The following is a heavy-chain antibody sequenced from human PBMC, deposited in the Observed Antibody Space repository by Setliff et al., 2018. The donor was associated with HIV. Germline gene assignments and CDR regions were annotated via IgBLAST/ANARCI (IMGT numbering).Heavy chain of an antibody. Sequence: VKVSCKASGYTFTGYYMHWVRQAPGQGLEWMGRINPNSGGTNYAQKLQGRVTMTRDTSISTAYMELSRLRSDDTAVYYCARERVESSYYYYGMDVWGQGTTVTVSS. CDR3: ARERVESSYYYYGMDV. V-gene: IGHV1-2*06. CDR1: GYTFTGYY. D-gene: IGHD3-10*01. J-gene: IGHJ6*02. CDR2: INPNSGGT.